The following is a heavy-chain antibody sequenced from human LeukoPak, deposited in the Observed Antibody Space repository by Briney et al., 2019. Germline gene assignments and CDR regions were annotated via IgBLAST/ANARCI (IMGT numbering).Heavy chain of an antibody. Sequence: QAGGSLRLSCAASGFTFSSYAMHWVRQAPGKGLEWVAVISYDGSNKYYADSVKGRFTISRDNSKNTLYLQMNSLRAEDTAVYYCARDRDTAMVHDAFDIWGQGTMDTVSS. D-gene: IGHD5-18*01. CDR2: ISYDGSNK. CDR3: ARDRDTAMVHDAFDI. V-gene: IGHV3-30*04. J-gene: IGHJ3*02. CDR1: GFTFSSYA.